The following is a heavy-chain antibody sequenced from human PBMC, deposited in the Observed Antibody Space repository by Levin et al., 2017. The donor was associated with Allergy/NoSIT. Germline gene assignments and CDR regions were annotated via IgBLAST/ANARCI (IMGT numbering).Heavy chain of an antibody. CDR2: IIPIFGTA. Sequence: KISCKASGGTFSSYAISWVRQAPGQGLEWMGGIIPIFGTANYAQKFQGRVTITADESTSTAYMELSSLRSEDTAVYYCARSPYCSGGSCYSYYFDYWGQGTLVTVSS. D-gene: IGHD2-15*01. CDR3: ARSPYCSGGSCYSYYFDY. J-gene: IGHJ4*02. CDR1: GGTFSSYA. V-gene: IGHV1-69*01.